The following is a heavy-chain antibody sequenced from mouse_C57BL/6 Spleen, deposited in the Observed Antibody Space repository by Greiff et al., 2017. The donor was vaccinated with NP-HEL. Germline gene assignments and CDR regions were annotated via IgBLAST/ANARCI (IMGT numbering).Heavy chain of an antibody. Sequence: EVKLMESGPGLVKPSQSLSLTCSVTGYSITSGYYWNWIRQFPGNKLEWMGYISYDGSNNYNPSLKNRISITRDTSKNQFFLKLNSVTTEDTATYYCAREGGYYGSPWFAYWGQGTLVTVSA. CDR1: GYSITSGYY. D-gene: IGHD1-1*01. J-gene: IGHJ3*01. CDR2: ISYDGSN. V-gene: IGHV3-6*01. CDR3: AREGGYYGSPWFAY.